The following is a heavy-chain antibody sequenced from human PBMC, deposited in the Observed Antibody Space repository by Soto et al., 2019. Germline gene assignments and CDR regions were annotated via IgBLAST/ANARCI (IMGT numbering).Heavy chain of an antibody. D-gene: IGHD4-17*01. V-gene: IGHV4-39*02. CDR3: ARDTVTTWYYYYGMDV. J-gene: IGHJ6*02. CDR2: IYHSGST. Sequence: SETLSLTCTVAGGSISSSSYYWGWIRQPPGKGLEWIGSIYHSGSTYYNPSLKSRVTIAVDTSKNQFSLKLSSVTAADTAVYYCARDTVTTWYYYYGMDVWGQGTTVTVSS. CDR1: GGSISSSSYY.